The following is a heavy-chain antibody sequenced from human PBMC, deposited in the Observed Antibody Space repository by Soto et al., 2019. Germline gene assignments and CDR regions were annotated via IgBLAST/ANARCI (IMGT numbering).Heavy chain of an antibody. J-gene: IGHJ4*02. CDR1: DFTVSNVY. Sequence: EVQLVASGGGLVEPGDSLRLSCAASDFTVSNVYLSWVRQAPGRGLEWVGHIKSNTDGGTTDYAAPVKGRFTILRDASQDTLYLQMNCLRTEDTAVYYCTVGHYGDWGQGTLVTVSS. D-gene: IGHD4-17*01. CDR3: TVGHYGD. V-gene: IGHV3-15*07. CDR2: IKSNTDGGTT.